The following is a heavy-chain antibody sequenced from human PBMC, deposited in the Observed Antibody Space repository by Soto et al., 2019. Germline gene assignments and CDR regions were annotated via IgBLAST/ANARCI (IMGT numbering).Heavy chain of an antibody. CDR3: AREVGGSSWSPRPYYYYYGMDV. CDR1: GGSFSGYY. CDR2: IDHSGST. V-gene: IGHV4-34*01. D-gene: IGHD6-13*01. Sequence: ASETLSLTRAVYGGSFSGYYWSWIRQPPGKGLEWIGEIDHSGSTNYNPSLKSRVTISVDTSKNQFSLKLSSVTAADTAVYYCAREVGGSSWSPRPYYYYYGMDVWGQGTTVTVSS. J-gene: IGHJ6*02.